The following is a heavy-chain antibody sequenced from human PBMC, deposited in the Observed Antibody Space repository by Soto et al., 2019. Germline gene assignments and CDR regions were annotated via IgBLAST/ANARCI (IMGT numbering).Heavy chain of an antibody. J-gene: IGHJ4*02. CDR2: IFYSGSF. Sequence: SETLSITCTVSVGSISSGTSYWSWIRQRPGKGLEWIGYIFYSGSFYYTPSLRGRVMILADTSKNQFTLRLSSVTAADTAVYYCARAPETPSILGVALPYFFDYWGQGALVTVSS. V-gene: IGHV4-31*03. CDR1: VGSISSGTSY. CDR3: ARAPETPSILGVALPYFFDY. D-gene: IGHD3-3*01.